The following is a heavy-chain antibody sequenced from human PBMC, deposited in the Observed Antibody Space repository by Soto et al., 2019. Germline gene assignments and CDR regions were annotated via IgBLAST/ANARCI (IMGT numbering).Heavy chain of an antibody. Sequence: GGSLRLSCAASGFTFSNAWMNWVRQAPGKGLEWVGRIKSKTDGGTTDYAAPVKGRLTISRDDSKNTLYLQMNSLKTEDTAVYYCTAEEYCSGGSCFDWGQGTLVTVSS. J-gene: IGHJ4*02. CDR2: IKSKTDGGTT. CDR1: GFTFSNAW. V-gene: IGHV3-15*07. D-gene: IGHD2-15*01. CDR3: TAEEYCSGGSCFD.